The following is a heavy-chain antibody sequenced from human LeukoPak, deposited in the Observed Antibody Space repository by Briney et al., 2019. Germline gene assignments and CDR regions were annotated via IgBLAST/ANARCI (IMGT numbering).Heavy chain of an antibody. J-gene: IGHJ6*04. CDR2: ISSSGGST. CDR1: GFTFSSYA. D-gene: IGHD3-22*01. CDR3: AKEKMGYAAMIVVVIGRAMDV. Sequence: GGSLRLSCAVSGFTFSSYAMSWVRQAPRKGLEWVSAISSSGGSTYYADSVKGRFTISRDNSKNTLYLQMNSLRAEDTAVYYCAKEKMGYAAMIVVVIGRAMDVWGKGTTVTISS. V-gene: IGHV3-23*01.